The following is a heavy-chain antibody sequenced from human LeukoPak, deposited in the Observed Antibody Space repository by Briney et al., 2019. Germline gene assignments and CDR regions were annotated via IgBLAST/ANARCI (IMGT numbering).Heavy chain of an antibody. J-gene: IGHJ6*02. CDR1: GFIFSNYM. V-gene: IGHV3-23*01. D-gene: IGHD6-6*01. CDR2: ISSNGAST. Sequence: PGGSLRLSCAASGFIFSNYMMTWVRQAPGKGLEWVSTISSNGASTYYADSVKGRFTISRDNSKNTLYLQMNSLRAEDTAVYYCARDSPSIAVGSAWGQGTTVAVSS. CDR3: ARDSPSIAVGSA.